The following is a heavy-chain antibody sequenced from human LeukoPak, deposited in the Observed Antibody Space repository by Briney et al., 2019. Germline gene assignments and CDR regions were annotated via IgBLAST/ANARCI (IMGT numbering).Heavy chain of an antibody. CDR3: TNFKPPAPDALDV. Sequence: GGSLRLSCAASGFTVSSNYISWVRQAPGKGLEWISYISGSGTIYYADSVKGRFTISRDNAQRLVYLQMNSLRAEDTAVYYCTNFKPPAPDALDVWGQGTLITVSS. CDR2: ISGSGTI. CDR1: GFTVSSNY. V-gene: IGHV3-69-1*01. D-gene: IGHD2/OR15-2a*01. J-gene: IGHJ3*01.